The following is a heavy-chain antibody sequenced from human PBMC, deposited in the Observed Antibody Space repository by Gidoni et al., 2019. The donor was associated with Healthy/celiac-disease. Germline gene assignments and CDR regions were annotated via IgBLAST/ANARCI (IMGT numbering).Heavy chain of an antibody. CDR3: ARARHSGYDLYYYYYYGMDV. CDR2: IDWDDDK. D-gene: IGHD5-12*01. CDR1: GFSLSTSGMC. Sequence: QVTLRESGPALVKPTQTLTLTCTFSGFSLSTSGMCVSWIRQHTGKALEWLARIDWDDDKYYSPSLKTRLTISKDTSKNQVVLTMTNMDPVDTATYYCARARHSGYDLYYYYYYGMDVWGQGTTVTVSS. V-gene: IGHV2-70*15. J-gene: IGHJ6*02.